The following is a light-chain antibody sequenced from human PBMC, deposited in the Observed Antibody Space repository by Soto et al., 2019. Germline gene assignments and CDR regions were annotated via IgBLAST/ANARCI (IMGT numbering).Light chain of an antibody. CDR3: QQNTNCLRT. Sequence: EILERQSPSPLSVSPGERATLSCRASQSVSSNLAWYQQKPGQAPRLLIYGASTRATGIPARFSGSGSGTEFTLTISSLQSEDFAMYHCQQNTNCLRTFAQ. J-gene: IGKJ1*01. CDR1: QSVSSN. CDR2: GAS. V-gene: IGKV3-15*01.